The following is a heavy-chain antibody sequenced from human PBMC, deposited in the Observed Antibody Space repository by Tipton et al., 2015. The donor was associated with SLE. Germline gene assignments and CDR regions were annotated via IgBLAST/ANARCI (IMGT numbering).Heavy chain of an antibody. CDR2: IRSDGSNK. V-gene: IGHV3-30*02. CDR1: GFTFSSYG. CDR3: AGGVDTAAGFDY. D-gene: IGHD5-18*01. J-gene: IGHJ4*02. Sequence: SLRLSCAASGFTFSSYGMHWVRQAPGTGLEWVAFIRSDGSNKYYADSLHGRFTISRGNSKNMLYLRMNSLRAEDTAVYYCAGGVDTAAGFDYRGQGTLITVCS.